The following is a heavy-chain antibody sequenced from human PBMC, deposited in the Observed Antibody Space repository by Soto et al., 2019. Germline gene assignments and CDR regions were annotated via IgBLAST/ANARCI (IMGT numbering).Heavy chain of an antibody. Sequence: QVQLVQSGAEVKKPGSSVKVSCKASGGTFSSYTISWVRQAPGQGLEWMGRIIPILGIANYAQKFQGRVTITADXSTXTXSMELSSLRSEDTAVYYCARTGYSSSWYPRGNWFDPWGQGTLVTVSS. CDR1: GGTFSSYT. J-gene: IGHJ5*02. CDR2: IIPILGIA. CDR3: ARTGYSSSWYPRGNWFDP. D-gene: IGHD6-13*01. V-gene: IGHV1-69*02.